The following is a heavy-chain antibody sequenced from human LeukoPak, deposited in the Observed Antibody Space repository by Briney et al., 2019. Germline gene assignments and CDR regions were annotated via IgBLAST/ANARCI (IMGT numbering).Heavy chain of an antibody. CDR3: AGTRRGADAAQHRVLPLYY. J-gene: IGHJ4*02. V-gene: IGHV3-30*02. CDR1: GFTFSTYG. CDR2: IRYDGSDK. Sequence: PGGSLRLSCSASGFTFSTYGMHWVRQAPGKGLEWVAFIRYDGSDKYYADSVKGRFTISRDNSKNTLYLQMNSLRAEDTAVYYCAGTRRGADAAQHRVLPLYYWGQGTLVTVSS. D-gene: IGHD6-6*01.